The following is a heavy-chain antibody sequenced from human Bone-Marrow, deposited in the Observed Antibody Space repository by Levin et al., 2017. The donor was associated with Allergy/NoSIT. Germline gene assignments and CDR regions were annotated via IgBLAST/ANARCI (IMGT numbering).Heavy chain of an antibody. CDR1: GFTFGDYA. D-gene: IGHD2-15*01. CDR2: IRSKAYGGTT. Sequence: PGGSLRLSCTASGFTFGDYAMSWVRQAPGKGLEWVGFIRSKAYGGTTEYAASVKGRFTISRDDSKSIAYLQMNSLKTEDTAVYYCTRDVAPPSYGMDVWGQGTTVTVSS. CDR3: TRDVAPPSYGMDV. V-gene: IGHV3-49*04. J-gene: IGHJ6*02.